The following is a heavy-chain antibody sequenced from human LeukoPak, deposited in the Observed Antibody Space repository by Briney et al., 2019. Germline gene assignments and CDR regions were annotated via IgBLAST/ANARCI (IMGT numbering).Heavy chain of an antibody. CDR1: GFTFSSYA. D-gene: IGHD3-3*01. J-gene: IGHJ4*02. CDR2: ISGSGGST. Sequence: PGGSLRLSCAASGFTFSSYAMSWVRQAPGKGREWVSAISGSGGSTYYADSVKGRFTISRDNSKNTLYLQMNSLRAEDTAVYYCAKAITGITISYFDYWGQGTLVTVSS. V-gene: IGHV3-23*01. CDR3: AKAITGITISYFDY.